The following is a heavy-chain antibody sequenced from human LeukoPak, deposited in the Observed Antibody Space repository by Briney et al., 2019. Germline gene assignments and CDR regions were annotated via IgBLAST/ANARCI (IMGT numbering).Heavy chain of an antibody. V-gene: IGHV3-21*01. Sequence: PGESLRLSCAASGFTFSSYSMNWVRQAPGKGLEWVSSISSSSSYIFYADSVKGRFTISRDNAKNSLYLQMNSLRAEDTAVYYCARGSRGVVTTEPNWYFDLWGRGTLVTVSS. CDR3: ARGSRGVVTTEPNWYFDL. D-gene: IGHD2-21*02. J-gene: IGHJ2*01. CDR1: GFTFSSYS. CDR2: ISSSSSYI.